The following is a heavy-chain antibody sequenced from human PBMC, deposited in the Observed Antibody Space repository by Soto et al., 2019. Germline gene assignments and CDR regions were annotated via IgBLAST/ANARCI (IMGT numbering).Heavy chain of an antibody. Sequence: ASVKVSCKASGYTFTSYGISWVRQAPGQGLEWMGWISAYNGNTNYAQKLQGRVTMTTDTSTSTAYMELRSLRSDDTAVYYCARAEKDIVVVAGLIGGLRWFDPWGQGTLVTVSS. J-gene: IGHJ5*02. V-gene: IGHV1-18*01. D-gene: IGHD2-15*01. CDR3: ARAEKDIVVVAGLIGGLRWFDP. CDR2: ISAYNGNT. CDR1: GYTFTSYG.